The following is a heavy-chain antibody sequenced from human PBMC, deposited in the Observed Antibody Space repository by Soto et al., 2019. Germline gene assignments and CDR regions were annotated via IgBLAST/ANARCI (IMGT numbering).Heavy chain of an antibody. Sequence: LRLSCAASGFPFSSYSMSCVRQAPGKGLEWVSAVSVRGDITYYAGSVKGRFTISRDNSSGTRYLQMSSLRAEDTAAYYCAIPTGLAVTGPDXWGQGTMVPVSX. CDR3: AIPTGLAVTGPDX. CDR2: VSVRGDIT. J-gene: IGHJ4*02. V-gene: IGHV3-23*01. D-gene: IGHD6-19*01. CDR1: GFPFSSYS.